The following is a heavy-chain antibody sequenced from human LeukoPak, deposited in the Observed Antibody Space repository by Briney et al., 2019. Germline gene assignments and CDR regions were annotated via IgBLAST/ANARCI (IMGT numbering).Heavy chain of an antibody. CDR3: ARTTYYYDSSGYYHLSLYYFDY. CDR2: IIPIFGTA. J-gene: IGHJ4*02. CDR1: GGTFSSYA. V-gene: IGHV1-69*05. D-gene: IGHD3-22*01. Sequence: SVKVSCKASGGTFSSYAISWVRQAPGQGLEWMVGIIPIFGTANYAQKFQGRVTITTDESTSTAYMELSSLRSEDTAVYYCARTTYYYDSSGYYHLSLYYFDYWGQGTLVTVSS.